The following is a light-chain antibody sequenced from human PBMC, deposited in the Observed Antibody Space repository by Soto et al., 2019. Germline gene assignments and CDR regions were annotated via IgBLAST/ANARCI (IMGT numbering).Light chain of an antibody. Sequence: EIVLTQSPATLSLSPGERATLSCGASQSVSSYLAWYQQKPGQAPRLLIYDASNRATGIPARFSGSGSGTDFTLTISSLEPEDFAVYYCQQRSNWPTFGQGTKV. V-gene: IGKV3-11*01. CDR3: QQRSNWPT. CDR2: DAS. J-gene: IGKJ1*01. CDR1: QSVSSY.